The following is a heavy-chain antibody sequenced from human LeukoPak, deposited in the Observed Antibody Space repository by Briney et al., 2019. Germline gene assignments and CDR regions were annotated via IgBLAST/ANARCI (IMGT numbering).Heavy chain of an antibody. J-gene: IGHJ4*02. CDR2: IRSKANSYAT. V-gene: IGHV3-73*01. D-gene: IGHD3-22*01. CDR1: GFTFSGSA. Sequence: GGSLRLSCAAPGFTFSGSAMHWVRQASGKGLEWVGRIRSKANSYATAYAASVKGRFTISRDDSKNTAYLQMNSLKTEDTAVCYCTRFHYYDSSGYRLFDYWGQGTLVTVSS. CDR3: TRFHYYDSSGYRLFDY.